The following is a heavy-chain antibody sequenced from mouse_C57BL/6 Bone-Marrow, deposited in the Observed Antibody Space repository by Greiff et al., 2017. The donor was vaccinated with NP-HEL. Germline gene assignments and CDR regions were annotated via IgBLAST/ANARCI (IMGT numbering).Heavy chain of an antibody. J-gene: IGHJ1*03. Sequence: LEESGAELARPGASVKLSCKASGYTFTSYGISWVKQRTGQGLEWIGEIYPRSGNTYYNEKFKGKATLTADKSSSTAYMELRSLTSEDSAVYFCARRDYYGSSYDWYFDVWGTGTTVTVSS. CDR3: ARRDYYGSSYDWYFDV. V-gene: IGHV1-81*01. D-gene: IGHD1-1*01. CDR1: GYTFTSYG. CDR2: IYPRSGNT.